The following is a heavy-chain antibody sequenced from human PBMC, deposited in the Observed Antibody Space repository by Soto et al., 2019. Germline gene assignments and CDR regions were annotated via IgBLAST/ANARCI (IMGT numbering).Heavy chain of an antibody. CDR1: GGFVSSGSSH. D-gene: IGHD6-6*01. CDR3: ARDPGGSSSREFDY. V-gene: IGHV4-61*01. CDR2: IYYSGST. Sequence: QVQLQESGPGLVTPSETLSLTCTVSGGFVSSGSSHWSWIRQPPGKGLEWIGCIYYSGSTNYNPSVQSRVTISQHTSKNPNSLKRTSVTAADTAVYYCARDPGGSSSREFDYWGQGTLVTVSS. J-gene: IGHJ4*02.